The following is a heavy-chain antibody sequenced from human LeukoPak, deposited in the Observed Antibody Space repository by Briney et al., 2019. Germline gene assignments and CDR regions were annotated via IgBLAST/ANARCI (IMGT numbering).Heavy chain of an antibody. D-gene: IGHD3-10*01. CDR3: ARQVGGPGPFDI. V-gene: IGHV4-61*01. J-gene: IGHJ3*02. Sequence: SETLSLTCSVSGASVSGGSYYWNWIRQSPGKGLEWIGYIYYSGKTDYNPSLKSRVTLSVDTSKNQFSPKLNSMTAADTALYYCARQVGGPGPFDIWGQGTKVTVSS. CDR2: IYYSGKT. CDR1: GASVSGGSYY.